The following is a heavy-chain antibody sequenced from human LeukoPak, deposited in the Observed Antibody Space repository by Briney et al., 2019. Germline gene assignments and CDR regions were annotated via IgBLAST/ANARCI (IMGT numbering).Heavy chain of an antibody. Sequence: PGGSLRLSCAASGFTFSSYWMHWVRQAPGKGLVWVSRINSDGSSTSYADSVKGRFTISRDNAKNTLYLQMNSLRAEDTAVYYCAKDRAYGQFLWGNDYWGQGTLVTVSS. D-gene: IGHD2-21*01. CDR3: AKDRAYGQFLWGNDY. J-gene: IGHJ4*02. CDR2: INSDGSST. CDR1: GFTFSSYW. V-gene: IGHV3-74*01.